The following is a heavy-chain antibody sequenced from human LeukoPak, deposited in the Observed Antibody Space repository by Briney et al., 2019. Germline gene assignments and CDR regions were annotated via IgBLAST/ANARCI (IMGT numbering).Heavy chain of an antibody. D-gene: IGHD6-19*01. J-gene: IGHJ3*02. CDR3: ARDLGYSSGRGAFDI. CDR2: IYSGGST. Sequence: GGSLGLSCAASGFTVSSNYMSWVRQAPGKGLEWVSVIYSGGSTYYADSVKGRFTISRDNSKNTLYLQMNSLRAEDTAVYYCARDLGYSSGRGAFDIWGQGTMVTVSS. CDR1: GFTVSSNY. V-gene: IGHV3-53*01.